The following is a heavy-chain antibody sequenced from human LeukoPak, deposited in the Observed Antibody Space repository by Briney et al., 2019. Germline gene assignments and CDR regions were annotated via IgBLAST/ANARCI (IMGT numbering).Heavy chain of an antibody. CDR2: IKQDGSEE. V-gene: IGHV3-7*03. D-gene: IGHD5-12*01. CDR1: GLTFSSYW. Sequence: GGSLRLSCAASGLTFSSYWMSWVRQAPGKGLEWVANIKQDGSEEYYVDSVKGRFTISRDNAKNSLYLQMNSLRAEDTAMYYCARGVATSYWGQGSLVTVSS. J-gene: IGHJ4*02. CDR3: ARGVATSY.